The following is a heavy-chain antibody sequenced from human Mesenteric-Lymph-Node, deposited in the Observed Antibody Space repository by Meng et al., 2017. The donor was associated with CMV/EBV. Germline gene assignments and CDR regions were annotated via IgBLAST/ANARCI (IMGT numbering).Heavy chain of an antibody. V-gene: IGHV1-69*05. J-gene: IGHJ4*02. CDR2: IIPIFGTA. CDR1: GGTFSSYT. CDR3: ARHSSSGITDNFDY. D-gene: IGHD1-14*01. Sequence: SVKVSCKASGGTFSSYTINWVRQAPGQGLEWMGGIIPIFGTANYAQKFQGRVTITTDESTSTAYMELSSLRSEDTAVYYCARHSSSGITDNFDYWGQGTLVTVSS.